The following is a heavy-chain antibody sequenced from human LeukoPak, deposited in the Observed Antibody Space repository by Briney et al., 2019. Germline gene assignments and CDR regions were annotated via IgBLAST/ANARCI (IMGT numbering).Heavy chain of an antibody. V-gene: IGHV4-61*02. CDR3: ARDYQWLVSRGWEVYSDI. Sequence: SETLSLTCTVSGGSISSGSYYWSWIRQPAGKGLEWIGRIYTSGSTNYNPSLKSRVTISVDTSKNQFSLKLSSVTAADTAVYYCARDYQWLVSRGWEVYSDIWGQGTMVTVSS. CDR2: IYTSGST. J-gene: IGHJ3*02. D-gene: IGHD6-19*01. CDR1: GGSISSGSYY.